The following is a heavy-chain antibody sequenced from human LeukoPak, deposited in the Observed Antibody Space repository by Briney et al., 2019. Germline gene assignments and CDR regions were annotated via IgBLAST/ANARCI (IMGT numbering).Heavy chain of an antibody. V-gene: IGHV5-51*01. D-gene: IGHD2/OR15-2a*01. CDR2: IYPGDSDI. CDR3: ARVMSTLTGFDY. J-gene: IGHJ4*02. CDR1: GYTFTTYW. Sequence: GESLKISCKGSGYTFTTYWIGWVRQMPGKGLEWMGIIYPGDSDIRYSPSFQGQVTISADKSISTAYLQWSSLKASDTAMYYSARVMSTLTGFDYWGQGTLVTVSS.